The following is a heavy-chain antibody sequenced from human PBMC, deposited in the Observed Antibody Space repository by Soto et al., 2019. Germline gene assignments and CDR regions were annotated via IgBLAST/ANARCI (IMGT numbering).Heavy chain of an antibody. Sequence: PGGSLRLSCAASGFTVSSNYMSWVRQAPGKGLEWVSVIYGGGSPYYADSVKGRFTLSRDNSRNTLYFQMNTLIAEDTAVYYCARITRDFYAFDIWGQGTMVTVS. J-gene: IGHJ3*02. CDR2: IYGGGSP. CDR3: ARITRDFYAFDI. D-gene: IGHD1-20*01. V-gene: IGHV3-53*01. CDR1: GFTVSSNY.